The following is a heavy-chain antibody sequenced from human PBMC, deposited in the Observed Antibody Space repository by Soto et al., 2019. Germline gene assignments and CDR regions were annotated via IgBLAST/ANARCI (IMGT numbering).Heavy chain of an antibody. CDR1: GFTFSSYA. D-gene: IGHD1-26*01. CDR2: ISGSGGST. J-gene: IGHJ6*02. Sequence: EVQLLESGGGLVQPGGSLRLSCAASGFTFSSYAMSWVRQAPGKGLEWVSAISGSGGSTYYADSVKGRFTISRDNSKNTLYLQMNSRRAEDTAVYYCAKEKDSGSYYFPYYGMDVWGQGTTVTVSS. V-gene: IGHV3-23*01. CDR3: AKEKDSGSYYFPYYGMDV.